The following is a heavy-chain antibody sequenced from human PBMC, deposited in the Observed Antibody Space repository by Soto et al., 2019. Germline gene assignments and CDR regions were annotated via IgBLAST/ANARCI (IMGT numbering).Heavy chain of an antibody. CDR1: GGFITNDY. Sequence: SETLSLTCAVSGGFITNDYWSWIRQPPGKGLEWIGYVYHTGSTNYKPSLKSRVTISVDKSKNQFSLKLTSVTAADTAVFYCARHPIRYYDVLTGQIVYPEFNWVDPWGHGSLVTVS. J-gene: IGHJ5*02. D-gene: IGHD3-9*01. V-gene: IGHV4-59*08. CDR2: VYHTGST. CDR3: ARHPIRYYDVLTGQIVYPEFNWVDP.